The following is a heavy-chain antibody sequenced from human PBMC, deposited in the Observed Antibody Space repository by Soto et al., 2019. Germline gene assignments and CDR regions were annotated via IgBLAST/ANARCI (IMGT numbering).Heavy chain of an antibody. CDR1: GGSISSSSYY. J-gene: IGHJ4*02. V-gene: IGHV4-39*01. Sequence: QLQLQESGPGLVKPSETLSLTCTVSGGSISSSSYYWGWIRQPPGKGLEWIGSIYYSGSTYYNPSLKSRVTISVDTSKNQFSRKLSSVTAADTAVYYCARHEDFWSGYIGFDYWGQGTLVTVSS. CDR3: ARHEDFWSGYIGFDY. CDR2: IYYSGST. D-gene: IGHD3-3*01.